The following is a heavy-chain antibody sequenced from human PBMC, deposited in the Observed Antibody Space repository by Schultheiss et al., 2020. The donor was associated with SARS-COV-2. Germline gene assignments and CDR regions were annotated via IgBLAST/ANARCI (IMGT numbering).Heavy chain of an antibody. D-gene: IGHD3-22*01. CDR1: GGSFSGYY. Sequence: SQTLSLTCAIYGGSFSGYYWSWIRQPPGKGLEWIGRIYTSGSTNYNPSLKSRLTISVDTSKNQFSLHLNSVTPDDTAVYYCARVSDSSGYYWIDYWGQGTLVTVSS. J-gene: IGHJ4*02. CDR2: IYTSGST. V-gene: IGHV4-59*10. CDR3: ARVSDSSGYYWIDY.